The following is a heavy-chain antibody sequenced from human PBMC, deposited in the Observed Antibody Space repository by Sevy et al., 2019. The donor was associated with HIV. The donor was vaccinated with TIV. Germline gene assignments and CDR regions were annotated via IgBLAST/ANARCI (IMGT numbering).Heavy chain of an antibody. D-gene: IGHD3-10*01. J-gene: IGHJ6*02. CDR1: GFAFSDST. V-gene: IGHV3-73*01. CDR2: IRSKAYNFAT. CDR3: TGGAPYPMDV. Sequence: GGSLRLSCAASGFAFSDSTVHWVRQASGKGLEWVGRIRSKAYNFATTYAASLKGRFTISRDDSKNTAYLQLNGLKTEDTAVYYCTGGAPYPMDVWGQGTTVTVSS.